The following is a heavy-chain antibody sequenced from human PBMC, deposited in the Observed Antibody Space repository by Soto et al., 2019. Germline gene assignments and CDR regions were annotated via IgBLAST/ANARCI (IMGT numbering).Heavy chain of an antibody. V-gene: IGHV4-30-4*01. CDR3: ARDGSVVVVPAAIGGMDV. CDR2: IYYSGST. D-gene: IGHD2-2*01. CDR1: GGSISSGDYY. J-gene: IGHJ6*02. Sequence: SETLSLTCTVSGGSISSGDYYWSWIRQPPGKGLEWIGYIYYSGSTYYNPSLKSRVTISVDTSKNQFSLKLSSVTAADTAGYYCARDGSVVVVPAAIGGMDVWGQGTTVTVSS.